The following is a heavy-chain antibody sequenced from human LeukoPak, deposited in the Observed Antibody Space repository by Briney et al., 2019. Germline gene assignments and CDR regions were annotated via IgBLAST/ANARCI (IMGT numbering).Heavy chain of an antibody. CDR1: GYTFTGYY. CDR2: INPNSGGT. D-gene: IGHD4-17*01. Sequence: ASVKVSCKASGYTFTGYYMHWVRPAPGQGLEWMGWINPNSGGTQYAQKFQGRVTMTRDTSISTSYMELSRLRSDDTAVYYCARVLTTVTPWFPWGQGTLVTVSS. J-gene: IGHJ5*02. CDR3: ARVLTTVTPWFP. V-gene: IGHV1-2*02.